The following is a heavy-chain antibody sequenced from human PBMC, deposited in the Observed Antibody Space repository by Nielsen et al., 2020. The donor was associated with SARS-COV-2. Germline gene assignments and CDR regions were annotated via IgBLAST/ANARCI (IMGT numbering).Heavy chain of an antibody. D-gene: IGHD5-24*01. Sequence: SVKVSCKASGGTFSSYAISWVRQAPGQGLEWMGGIIPIFGTANYAQKFQGRVTITADKSTSTAYMELSRLRSDDTAVYYCAREADPDGYNTHGWGQGTLVTVSS. CDR2: IIPIFGTA. J-gene: IGHJ4*02. CDR3: AREADPDGYNTHG. CDR1: GGTFSSYA. V-gene: IGHV1-69*06.